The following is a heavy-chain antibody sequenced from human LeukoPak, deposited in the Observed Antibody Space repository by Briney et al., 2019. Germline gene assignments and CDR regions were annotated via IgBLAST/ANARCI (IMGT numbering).Heavy chain of an antibody. CDR2: INAGNGNT. J-gene: IGHJ6*03. Sequence: GASVKVSCKASGYTFTSYAMHWVRQAPGQRLEWMGWINAGNGNTKYSQEFQGRVTITRDTSASTAYMELSSLRSDDTAVYYCARAKGCSSTSCYLSVDYYYYYMDVWGKGTTVTVSS. CDR1: GYTFTSYA. D-gene: IGHD2-2*01. CDR3: ARAKGCSSTSCYLSVDYYYYYMDV. V-gene: IGHV1-3*01.